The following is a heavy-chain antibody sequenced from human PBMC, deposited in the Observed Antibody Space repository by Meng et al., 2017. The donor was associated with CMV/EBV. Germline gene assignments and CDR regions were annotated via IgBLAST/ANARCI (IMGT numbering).Heavy chain of an antibody. D-gene: IGHD3-22*01. CDR1: GFTFSSYS. CDR2: ISSSGTYI. Sequence: GESLKISCAASGFTFSSYSMNWVRQAPGKGLEWVSSISSSGTYIYYADSVKGRFTISRDNSKNTLYLQMNSLRAEDTAVYYCARDYYDSSGYSEIDYWGQGTLVTVSS. V-gene: IGHV3-21*01. CDR3: ARDYYDSSGYSEIDY. J-gene: IGHJ4*02.